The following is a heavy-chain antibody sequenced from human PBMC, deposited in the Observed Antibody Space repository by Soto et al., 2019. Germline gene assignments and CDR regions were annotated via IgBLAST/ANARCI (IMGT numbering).Heavy chain of an antibody. CDR3: VRTSLVVAAATREDY. D-gene: IGHD2-15*01. V-gene: IGHV3-74*01. Sequence: EVQLVESGGGLVQPGGSLRLSCAASGFTFSSYWMHWVRQAQGKGLVWVSRINSDGRSTSYADSVKGRFTISRDNAKNTLYLQMNSLRAEDTAVYYCVRTSLVVAAATREDYWGQGTLVTVSS. J-gene: IGHJ4*02. CDR1: GFTFSSYW. CDR2: INSDGRST.